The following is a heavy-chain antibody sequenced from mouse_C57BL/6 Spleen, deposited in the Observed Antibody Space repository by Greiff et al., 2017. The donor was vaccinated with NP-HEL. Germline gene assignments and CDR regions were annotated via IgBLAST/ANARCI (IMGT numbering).Heavy chain of an antibody. V-gene: IGHV3-6*01. CDR1: GYSITSGYY. Sequence: EVQLQQSGPGLVKPSQSLSLTCSVTGYSITSGYYWNWIRQIPGNKLEWMGDISYDGSNNYNPSLKNRISITRDTSKNKFFLKLNSVTTEDTATYYCARETGDAMDYWGQGTSVTVSS. J-gene: IGHJ4*01. CDR2: ISYDGSN. CDR3: ARETGDAMDY.